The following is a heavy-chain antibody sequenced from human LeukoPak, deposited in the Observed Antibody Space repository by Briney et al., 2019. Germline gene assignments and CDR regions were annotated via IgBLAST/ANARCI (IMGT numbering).Heavy chain of an antibody. CDR2: ISSSGSTI. CDR1: GFTFSSYE. V-gene: IGHV3-48*03. J-gene: IGHJ4*02. D-gene: IGHD6-13*01. Sequence: GGSLRLPCAASGFTFSSYEMNWVRQAPGKGLEWVSYISSSGSTIYYADSVKGRFTISRDNAKNSLYLQMNSLRAEDTAVYYCARTPYSSSWSYYFDYWGQGTLVTVSS. CDR3: ARTPYSSSWSYYFDY.